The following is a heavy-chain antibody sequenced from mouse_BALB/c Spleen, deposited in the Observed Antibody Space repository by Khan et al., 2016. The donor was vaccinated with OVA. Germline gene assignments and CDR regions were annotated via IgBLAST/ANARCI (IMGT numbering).Heavy chain of an antibody. J-gene: IGHJ3*01. CDR2: IYPGSDNT. CDR3: AREWAAWFPY. V-gene: IGHV1-77*01. Sequence: QVRLQQSGAQLARPGASVKLSCKASGYTFTDYYINWMRQRTGQGLEWIGEIYPGSDNTYYNENFKGRATLTVDKSSNTAYMEFSSLTSEDSAVYFCAREWAAWFPYWGQGTLVTVSA. CDR1: GYTFTDYY.